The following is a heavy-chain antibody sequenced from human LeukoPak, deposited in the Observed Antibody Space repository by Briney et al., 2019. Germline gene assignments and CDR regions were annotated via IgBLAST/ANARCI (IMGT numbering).Heavy chain of an antibody. V-gene: IGHV1-18*01. CDR1: DYTFTSYG. J-gene: IGHJ4*02. D-gene: IGHD3-9*01. CDR2: ISAYNGNT. CDR3: ARGRTYYDILTGREVIYYFDY. Sequence: ASVKVSCKASDYTFTSYGISWVRQAPGQGLEWMGWISAYNGNTNYAQKLQGRVTMTTDTSTSTAYMELRSLRSDDTAVYYCARGRTYYDILTGREVIYYFDYWGQGTLVTVSS.